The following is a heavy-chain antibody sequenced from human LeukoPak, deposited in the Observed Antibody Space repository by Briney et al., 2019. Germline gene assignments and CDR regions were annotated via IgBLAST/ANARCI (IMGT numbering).Heavy chain of an antibody. CDR1: GGSFSGYY. CDR3: ARRKWLRLAANWFDP. Sequence: SETLSLTCAVYGGSFSGYYWSWIRQPPGKGLEWIGEINHSGSTNYNPSLKSRVTISVDTSKNQFSLKLSSVTAADTAVYYCARRKWLRLAANWFDPWGQGTLVTVSS. V-gene: IGHV4-34*01. CDR2: INHSGST. J-gene: IGHJ5*02. D-gene: IGHD5-12*01.